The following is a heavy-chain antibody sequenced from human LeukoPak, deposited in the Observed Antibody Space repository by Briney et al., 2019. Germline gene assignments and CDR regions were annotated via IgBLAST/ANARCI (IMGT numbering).Heavy chain of an antibody. Sequence: SETLSLTCTVSGGSISSYYWSWIRQPPGKGLEWIGYIYYSGSTNYNPSLKSRVTISVDTSENQFSLKLSSVTAADTAVYYCARPSSSWYNWFDPWGQGTLVTVSS. V-gene: IGHV4-59*01. CDR1: GGSISSYY. CDR3: ARPSSSWYNWFDP. J-gene: IGHJ5*02. D-gene: IGHD6-13*01. CDR2: IYYSGST.